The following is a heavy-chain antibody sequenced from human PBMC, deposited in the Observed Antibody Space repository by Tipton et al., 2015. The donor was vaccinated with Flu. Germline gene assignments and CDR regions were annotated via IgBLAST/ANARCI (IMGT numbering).Heavy chain of an antibody. J-gene: IGHJ4*02. CDR3: ARDAPGTVTNDY. CDR2: IDIRGTII. D-gene: IGHD4-17*01. CDR1: GFTFSSYE. Sequence: QLVQSGGGLVQPGGSLRLSCAASGFTFSSYEMNWVRQAPGKGLEWVSWIDIRGTIIYYADSVKGRFTMSRDNARNSLYLQMNSLRAEDTAVYYCARDAPGTVTNDYWGLGTLVTVSS. V-gene: IGHV3-48*03.